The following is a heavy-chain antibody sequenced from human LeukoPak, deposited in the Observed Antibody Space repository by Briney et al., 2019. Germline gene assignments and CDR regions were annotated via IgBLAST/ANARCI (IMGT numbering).Heavy chain of an antibody. J-gene: IGHJ4*02. D-gene: IGHD3-9*01. Sequence: SETLSLTCTVSGGSISSYYWSWIRQPPGKGLEWIGYIYYSGSTNYNPSLKSRVTISVDTSKNQFSLKLSSVTAADTAVYYCARVTGYDILTGEYYFDYWGQGTLVTVSS. CDR1: GGSISSYY. V-gene: IGHV4-59*01. CDR3: ARVTGYDILTGEYYFDY. CDR2: IYYSGST.